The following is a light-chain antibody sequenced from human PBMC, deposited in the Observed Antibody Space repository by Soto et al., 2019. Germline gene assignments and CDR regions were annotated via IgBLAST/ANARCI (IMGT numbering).Light chain of an antibody. V-gene: IGLV2-14*03. Sequence: QSVLTQPASVSGSPGQSITISCTGTSSDVGGYNYVSWYQHHPGKAPKLMIYDVNFRPAGVSNRFSGSKSGNTASLTISGLQPEDEDDYYCSSYTTSNTRQIVFGTGTKLTVL. CDR1: SSDVGGYNY. CDR2: DVN. CDR3: SSYTTSNTRQIV. J-gene: IGLJ1*01.